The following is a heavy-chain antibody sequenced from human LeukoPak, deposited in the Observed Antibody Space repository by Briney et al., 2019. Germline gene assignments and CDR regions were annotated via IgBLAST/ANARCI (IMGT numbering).Heavy chain of an antibody. D-gene: IGHD6-13*01. CDR3: VRGRLSIAAAGDAFDI. CDR2: INHSGST. CDR1: GGSFSGYY. V-gene: IGHV4-34*01. Sequence: PSETLSLTCAVYGGSFSGYYWSWIRQPPGKGLEWIGEINHSGSTNYIPSLKSRVTISVDTSKNQFSLKLSSVTAADTAVYYCVRGRLSIAAAGDAFDIWGQGTMVTVSS. J-gene: IGHJ3*02.